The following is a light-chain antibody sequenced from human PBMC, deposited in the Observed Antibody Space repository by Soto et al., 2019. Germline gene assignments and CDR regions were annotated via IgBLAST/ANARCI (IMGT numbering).Light chain of an antibody. V-gene: IGKV3-20*01. J-gene: IGKJ1*01. CDR3: QQYGSSRT. Sequence: EIVLTQSPGTLSLSPGERATLSCRASQSVSSSYLAWYQQKPGQAPRLLIYGASSRATGIPDRFSGSGSGTGFTLPIRRLEPEDFAVYYCQQYGSSRTFGQGTKADIK. CDR2: GAS. CDR1: QSVSSSY.